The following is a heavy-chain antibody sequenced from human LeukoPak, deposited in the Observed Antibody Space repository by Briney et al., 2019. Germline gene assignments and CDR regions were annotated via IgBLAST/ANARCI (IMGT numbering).Heavy chain of an antibody. J-gene: IGHJ4*02. V-gene: IGHV3-48*03. CDR1: GFTFSSYE. Sequence: GGSLRLSCAASGFTFSSYEMNWVRQAPGKGLEWVSFISSSGSTMYYADSMKGRFTISRDNAGSSLYLQMSSLRVEDTAVYYCARLALDSSGYNYPDFWGQGTLVTVSS. D-gene: IGHD3-22*01. CDR2: ISSSGSTM. CDR3: ARLALDSSGYNYPDF.